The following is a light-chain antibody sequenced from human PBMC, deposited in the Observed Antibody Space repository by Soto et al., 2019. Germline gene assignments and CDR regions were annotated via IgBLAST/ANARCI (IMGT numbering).Light chain of an antibody. V-gene: IGKV1-39*01. J-gene: IGKJ5*01. Sequence: DIQMTQSPSSLSASVGDRVTITCRASQSISSYLNWYQQKPGKAPKLLIYAASSLQSGVPSRFSGSGSGTDFTLTISSLQPEDCAVYDCQQRHMWPITFGQGTRLEIK. CDR2: AAS. CDR1: QSISSY. CDR3: QQRHMWPIT.